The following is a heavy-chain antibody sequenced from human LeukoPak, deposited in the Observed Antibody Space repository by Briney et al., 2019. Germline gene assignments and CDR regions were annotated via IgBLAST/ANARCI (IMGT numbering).Heavy chain of an antibody. J-gene: IGHJ4*02. CDR3: ARQGITYGSGTSY. CDR1: GGSISSSSYY. CDR2: IYYSGST. D-gene: IGHD3-10*01. Sequence: SETLSLTCTVSGGSISSSSYYWGWIRQPPGKGLEWIGSIYYSGSTYYNPSLKSRVTISVDTSKNQFSLKLSSVTAADTAVYYCARQGITYGSGTSYWGQGTLVTVSS. V-gene: IGHV4-39*01.